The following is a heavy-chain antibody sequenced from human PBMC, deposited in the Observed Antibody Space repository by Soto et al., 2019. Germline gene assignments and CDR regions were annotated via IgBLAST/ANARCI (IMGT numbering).Heavy chain of an antibody. CDR2: SSPKSGGT. CDR3: ASTPGYIIGWYFFDL. V-gene: IGHV1-2*02. J-gene: IGHJ4*02. D-gene: IGHD6-19*01. Sequence: QVQLVQSGAEVKKPGASVKISCEASGYTFINYYMHWVRQAPRQGFEWMGRSSPKSGGTNYAQTSKGSVSRSWATSLGSAYVDLGSILAARTAVYFCASTPGYIIGWYFFDLWGQGTQVTVSS. CDR1: GYTFINYY.